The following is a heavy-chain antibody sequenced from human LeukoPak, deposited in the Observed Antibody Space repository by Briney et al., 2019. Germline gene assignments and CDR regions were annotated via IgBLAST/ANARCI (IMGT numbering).Heavy chain of an antibody. CDR1: GGSISSSSYY. J-gene: IGHJ4*02. CDR3: AREITPSGYDY. Sequence: SETLSLTCTVSGGSISSSSYYWGWIRQPPGKGLEWIGSIYYSGSTYYNPSLKSRVTISVDTSKNQFSLKLRSVTAADTAVYYCAREITPSGYDYWGQGTLVTVSS. D-gene: IGHD1-26*01. V-gene: IGHV4-39*07. CDR2: IYYSGST.